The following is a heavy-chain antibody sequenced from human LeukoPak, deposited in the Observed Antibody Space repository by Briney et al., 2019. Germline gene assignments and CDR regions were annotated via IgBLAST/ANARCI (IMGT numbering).Heavy chain of an antibody. V-gene: IGHV3-21*04. D-gene: IGHD6-19*01. J-gene: IGHJ4*02. CDR1: GFTFSTYI. CDR3: AKDIGSGWTSYY. CDR2: ISGSSAYI. Sequence: GGSLRLSCAASGFTFSTYIMNWVRQAPGKGLEWVSSISGSSAYIYYADSVKGRFTISRDNAKNSLYLQMNSLRAEDTALYYCAKDIGSGWTSYYWGQGTLVTVSS.